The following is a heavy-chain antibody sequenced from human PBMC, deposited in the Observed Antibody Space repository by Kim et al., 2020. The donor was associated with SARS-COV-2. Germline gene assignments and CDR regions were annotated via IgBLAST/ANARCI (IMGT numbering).Heavy chain of an antibody. J-gene: IGHJ6*02. V-gene: IGHV3-30*18. CDR3: AKCYSPVAGTFDYYGMDV. CDR2: ISYDGSNK. Sequence: GGSLRLSCAASGFTFSSYGMHWVRQAPGKGLEWVAVISYDGSNKYYADSVKGRFTISRDNSKNTLYLQMNSLRAEDTAVYYCAKCYSPVAGTFDYYGMDVWGQGTTVTVSS. D-gene: IGHD6-19*01. CDR1: GFTFSSYG.